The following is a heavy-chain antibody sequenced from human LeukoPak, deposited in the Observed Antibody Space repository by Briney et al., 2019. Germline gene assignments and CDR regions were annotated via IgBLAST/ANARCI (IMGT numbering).Heavy chain of an antibody. CDR1: GGSISSSSYY. D-gene: IGHD3-16*01. Sequence: SETLSLTCTVSGGSISSSSYYWGWIRQPPGKGLEWIGSIYYSGSTYYNPSLKSRVTMSVDTSKNQFSLKLSSVTAADTAVYYCARQSSWGLTTWYFDLWGRGTLVTVSS. CDR3: ARQSSWGLTTWYFDL. J-gene: IGHJ2*01. V-gene: IGHV4-39*01. CDR2: IYYSGST.